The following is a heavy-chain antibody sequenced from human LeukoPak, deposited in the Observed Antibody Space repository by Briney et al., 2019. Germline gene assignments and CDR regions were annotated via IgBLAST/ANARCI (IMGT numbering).Heavy chain of an antibody. V-gene: IGHV3-21*01. J-gene: IGHJ4*02. CDR1: GFTFSSYS. CDR3: ARARLGFTRGIGTNYLDY. CDR2: ISSSSSYI. D-gene: IGHD2-15*01. Sequence: GGSLRLSCAASGFTFSSYSMNWVRQAPGKGLEWVSSISSSSSYIYYADSVKGRITISRDNAKNLLYLQMNSLRAEDTAVYFCARARLGFTRGIGTNYLDYWGQGTLVTVSS.